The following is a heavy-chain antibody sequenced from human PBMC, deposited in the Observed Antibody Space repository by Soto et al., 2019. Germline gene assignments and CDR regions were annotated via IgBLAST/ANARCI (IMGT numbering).Heavy chain of an antibody. V-gene: IGHV3-15*07. CDR2: IKSKTDGGTT. D-gene: IGHD5-18*01. CDR1: GFTFSNYY. J-gene: IGHJ6*02. Sequence: GGSLRLSCAASGFTFSNYYMNWVRQAPGKGLEWVGRIKSKTDGGTTDYAAPVKGRFTISRDDSKNTLYLQMNSLKTEDTAVYYCTQFGYSYGFIDYYYYGMDVWGQGTTVTVSS. CDR3: TQFGYSYGFIDYYYYGMDV.